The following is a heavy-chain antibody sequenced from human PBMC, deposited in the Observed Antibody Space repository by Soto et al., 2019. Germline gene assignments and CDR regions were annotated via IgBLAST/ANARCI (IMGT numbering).Heavy chain of an antibody. CDR3: AKNSRGYSGYDLFVY. CDR2: ISAYNGNT. Sequence: ASVKVSCKASGDTFTGYYMHWVRQAPGQGLEWMGWISAYNGNTNYAQKLQGRVTMTTDTSTSTAYMELRSLRSDDTAVYYCAKNSRGYSGYDLFVYWGQGTLVTVSS. CDR1: GDTFTGYY. V-gene: IGHV1-18*04. D-gene: IGHD5-12*01. J-gene: IGHJ4*02.